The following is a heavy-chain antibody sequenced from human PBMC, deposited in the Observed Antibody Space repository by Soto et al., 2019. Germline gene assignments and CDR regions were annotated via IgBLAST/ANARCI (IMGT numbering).Heavy chain of an antibody. CDR3: ARGRVVVAATRLNWFDP. J-gene: IGHJ5*02. CDR2: INHSGST. V-gene: IGHV4-34*01. D-gene: IGHD2-15*01. Sequence: TSETLSLTCAVYGGSFSGYYWSWIRQPPGKGLEWIGEINHSGSTKYNPSLKSRVTISVDTSNNQFSLKLSSVTAADTAVYYCARGRVVVAATRLNWFDPWGQVTLVTFSS. CDR1: GGSFSGYY.